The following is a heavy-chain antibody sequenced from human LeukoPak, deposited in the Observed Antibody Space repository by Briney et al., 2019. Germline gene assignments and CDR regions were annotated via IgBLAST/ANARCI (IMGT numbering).Heavy chain of an antibody. V-gene: IGHV1-58*01. Sequence: ASVKGSCKASGFTFTSSAVQWVRQARGQRLEWIGWIVVGSGNTNYAQKFQERVTITRDMSTSTAYMELSSLRSEGTAVYYCAADGTFNWFDPWGQGTLVTVSS. CDR3: AADGTFNWFDP. J-gene: IGHJ5*02. D-gene: IGHD6-13*01. CDR2: IVVGSGNT. CDR1: GFTFTSSA.